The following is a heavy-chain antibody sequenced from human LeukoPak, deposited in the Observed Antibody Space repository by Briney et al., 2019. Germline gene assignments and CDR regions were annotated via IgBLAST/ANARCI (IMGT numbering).Heavy chain of an antibody. CDR3: ARDRGAYYYETGY. CDR1: GFTFSSYA. V-gene: IGHV3-66*01. Sequence: GGSLRLSCAASGFTFSSYAMSWVRQAPGKGLEWVSVIYSGGSTYYADSVKGRFTISRDSSKNTLYLQMNSLRAEDTAVYYCARDRGAYYYETGYWGQGILVTVSS. CDR2: IYSGGST. D-gene: IGHD3-22*01. J-gene: IGHJ4*02.